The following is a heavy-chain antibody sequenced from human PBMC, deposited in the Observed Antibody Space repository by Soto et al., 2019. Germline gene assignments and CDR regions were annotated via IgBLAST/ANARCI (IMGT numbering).Heavy chain of an antibody. D-gene: IGHD6-25*01. CDR2: ISPYSGYT. CDR3: TREATGVIPAAHPSPFDS. CDR1: GYNFIKYG. J-gene: IGHJ4*02. Sequence: QVQLVQSGAEVKKPGASVKVSCKGLGYNFIKYGINWVRQAPGQGLEWMGWISPYSGYTHSAQKLQGRLTLTTDTAATTAYMELRSLRSADTALYYCTREATGVIPAAHPSPFDSWGQGTLVTVSA. V-gene: IGHV1-18*01.